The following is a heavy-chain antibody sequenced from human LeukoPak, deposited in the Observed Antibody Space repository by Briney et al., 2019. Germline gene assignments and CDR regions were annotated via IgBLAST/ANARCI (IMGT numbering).Heavy chain of an antibody. D-gene: IGHD3-10*01. V-gene: IGHV3-48*03. J-gene: IGHJ4*02. CDR2: ISSSGTTI. CDR3: ARGYGSGSSHINY. CDR1: GFTFSSYE. Sequence: GGSLRLSCAASGFTFSSYEMNWVRQAPGKGLEWVSYISSSGTTIYYAASVKGRFTISRDNAKNSLYLQMNSLRAEDTAVYYCARGYGSGSSHINYWGQGTLVTVSS.